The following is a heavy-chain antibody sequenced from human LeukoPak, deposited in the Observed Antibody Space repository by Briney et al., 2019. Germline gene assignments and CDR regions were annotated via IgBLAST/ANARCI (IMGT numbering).Heavy chain of an antibody. Sequence: GESLRISCKGSGYSFTSYWISWVRQMPGKGLDWMGRIDPSDSYTNYSPSFQGHVTISADKSISTAYLQWSSLKASDTAMYYCARRPFCSSTSCYTSWFDPWGQGTLVTVSS. CDR2: IDPSDSYT. V-gene: IGHV5-10-1*01. CDR1: GYSFTSYW. D-gene: IGHD2-2*02. CDR3: ARRPFCSSTSCYTSWFDP. J-gene: IGHJ5*02.